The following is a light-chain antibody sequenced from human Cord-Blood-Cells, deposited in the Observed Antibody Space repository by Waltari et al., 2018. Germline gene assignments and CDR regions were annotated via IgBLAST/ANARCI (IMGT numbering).Light chain of an antibody. Sequence: DIQMTQSPSSLSASVGDRVTITCRASQSISSYLNWYQQKQGKAPKLLIDAASNLQSGVPSRFSGSGSGTDFKLTISSLQPEDFATYYCQQSYSTPLTFGGGTKVEIK. CDR3: QQSYSTPLT. V-gene: IGKV1-39*01. CDR1: QSISSY. J-gene: IGKJ4*01. CDR2: AAS.